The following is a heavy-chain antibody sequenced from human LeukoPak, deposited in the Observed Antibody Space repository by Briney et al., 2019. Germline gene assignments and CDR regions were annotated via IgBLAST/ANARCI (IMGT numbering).Heavy chain of an antibody. D-gene: IGHD4-17*01. CDR3: ASTLISYGDYEVFDY. J-gene: IGHJ4*02. CDR2: IYHSGST. CDR1: GYSISSGYY. Sequence: SETLSLTCAVSGYSISSGYYWGWIRQPPGKGLEWIGSIYHSGSTYYNPSLKSRVTISVDTSKNQFSLKLSSVTAADTAVYYCASTLISYGDYEVFDYWGQGTLVTVSS. V-gene: IGHV4-38-2*01.